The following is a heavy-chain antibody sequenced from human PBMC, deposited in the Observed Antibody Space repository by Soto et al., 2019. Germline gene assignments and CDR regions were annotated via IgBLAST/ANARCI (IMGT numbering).Heavy chain of an antibody. CDR3: ARQQDRGIIAAGFDY. D-gene: IGHD6-13*01. CDR1: GYTFTGYY. CDR2: INPLSGDT. Sequence: QVQLVQSGAEVKKPGASVKVSCKASGYTFTGYYMHWVRQAPGQGLEWMGWINPLSGDTNYAQKFQGRVTMTRDTSISTAYRDLSRLRSDDTAVYYCARQQDRGIIAAGFDYWGQGTLVTVSS. V-gene: IGHV1-2*02. J-gene: IGHJ4*02.